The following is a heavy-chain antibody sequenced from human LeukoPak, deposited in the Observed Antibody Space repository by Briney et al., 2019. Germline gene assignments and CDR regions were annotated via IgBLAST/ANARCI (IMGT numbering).Heavy chain of an antibody. V-gene: IGHV4-59*08. CDR2: VYYSGST. D-gene: IGHD2-8*01. CDR3: ARTRAVYDAFDI. CDR1: GGSISSYY. Sequence: SETLSLTCTVSGGSISSYYCSWIWQPPGKGLEWVGYVYYSGSTNYTPSLKSRVTISVDTSKNQFSPKLSSMTAADTAVYYCARTRAVYDAFDIWGQGTMVTVSS. J-gene: IGHJ3*02.